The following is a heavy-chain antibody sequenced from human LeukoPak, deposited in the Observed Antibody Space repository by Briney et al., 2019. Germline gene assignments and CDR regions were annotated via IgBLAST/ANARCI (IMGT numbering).Heavy chain of an antibody. Sequence: SETLSLTCTVSGGSISGYYWSWIRQPAGKGLEWIGRIYTSGSTNYNPSLKSRVTMSVDTSKNQFSLKLSSVTAADTAVYYCARDLISGGSYWGACDIWGQETMVTVSS. J-gene: IGHJ3*02. CDR1: GGSISGYY. V-gene: IGHV4-4*07. CDR2: IYTSGST. D-gene: IGHD1-26*01. CDR3: ARDLISGGSYWGACDI.